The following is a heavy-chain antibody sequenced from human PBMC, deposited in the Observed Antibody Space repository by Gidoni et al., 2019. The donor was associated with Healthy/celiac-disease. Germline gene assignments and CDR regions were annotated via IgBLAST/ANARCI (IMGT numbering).Heavy chain of an antibody. V-gene: IGHV5-51*01. CDR3: ARSSSWYSFFQDFDY. J-gene: IGHJ4*02. Sequence: EVQLVQSGAEVKKPGESLKISCKGSGYSFTSYWIGWVRQMPGKGLEWMGIIYPGDSDTRYSPSFQGQVTISADKSISTAYLQWSSLKASDTAMYYCARSSSWYSFFQDFDYWGQRTLVTVSS. D-gene: IGHD6-13*01. CDR2: IYPGDSDT. CDR1: GYSFTSYW.